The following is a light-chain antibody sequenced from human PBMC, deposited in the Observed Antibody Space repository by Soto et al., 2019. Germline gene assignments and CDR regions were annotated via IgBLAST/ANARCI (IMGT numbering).Light chain of an antibody. CDR2: AAS. V-gene: IGKV1-9*01. Sequence: DIQLTQSPSFLSASVGDRVTITCRASQGISSYLAWYQQKPGKAPKLLIYAASSLQSGVPSRFSGSGSGTDFTLTISSLQPDDFATYYCQQYNSLWTFGQGTKVDIK. CDR3: QQYNSLWT. CDR1: QGISSY. J-gene: IGKJ1*01.